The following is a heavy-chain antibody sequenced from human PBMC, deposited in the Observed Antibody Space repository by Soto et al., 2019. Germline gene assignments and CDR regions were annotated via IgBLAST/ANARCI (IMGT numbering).Heavy chain of an antibody. J-gene: IGHJ5*02. Sequence: ASVKVSCKASGYTFTSYGISWVRQAPGQGLEWMGWISAYNGNTNYAQKLQGRVTMTTDTSTSTAYMELRSLRSDDTAVYYCAREGGYCSGGSCYWRDRQWFDPWGQGTMVTVYS. D-gene: IGHD2-15*01. CDR3: AREGGYCSGGSCYWRDRQWFDP. V-gene: IGHV1-18*01. CDR2: ISAYNGNT. CDR1: GYTFTSYG.